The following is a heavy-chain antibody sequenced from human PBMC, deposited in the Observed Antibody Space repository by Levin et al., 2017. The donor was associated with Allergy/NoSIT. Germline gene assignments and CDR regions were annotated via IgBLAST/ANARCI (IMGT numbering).Heavy chain of an antibody. Sequence: ASVKVSCKASGYTFTGYYIHWVRRAPGQGLQWMGWINPNSGDTNYAQKFQGRVTMTRDTSISTAYMELSRLRSDDTAIYYCARDYSGSYLFDYWGQGTLVTVSS. J-gene: IGHJ4*02. CDR3: ARDYSGSYLFDY. CDR1: GYTFTGYY. D-gene: IGHD1-26*01. CDR2: INPNSGDT. V-gene: IGHV1-2*02.